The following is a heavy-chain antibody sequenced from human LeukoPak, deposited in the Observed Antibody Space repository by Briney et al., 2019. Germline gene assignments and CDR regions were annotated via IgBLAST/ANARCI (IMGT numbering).Heavy chain of an antibody. D-gene: IGHD4-17*01. CDR2: IYPGDSDT. Sequence: GESLKISCKGSGYNFTSYWIGWVRQMPGKGLEWMGIIYPGDSDTRYSPSFQGQVTISADKSISTAYLQWSSLKASDTAMYYCAVSLPGGVYGDYEAKWFDPWGQGTLVTVSS. J-gene: IGHJ5*02. CDR3: AVSLPGGVYGDYEAKWFDP. V-gene: IGHV5-51*01. CDR1: GYNFTSYW.